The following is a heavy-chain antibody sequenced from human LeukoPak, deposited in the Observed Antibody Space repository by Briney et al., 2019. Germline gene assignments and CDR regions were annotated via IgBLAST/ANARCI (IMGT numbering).Heavy chain of an antibody. J-gene: IGHJ4*02. Sequence: GGSLRLSCVASGFTLNKHGMHWVRPAPGKGLEWFSFIRNDGNDKYYADSVKGRSTLSRDNSQNTLYLQMNSLRPTDTALYDCVRDFEWSFDTWDQGTVVTVSS. CDR3: VRDFEWSFDT. CDR1: GFTLNKHG. D-gene: IGHD3-3*01. V-gene: IGHV3-30*02. CDR2: IRNDGNDK.